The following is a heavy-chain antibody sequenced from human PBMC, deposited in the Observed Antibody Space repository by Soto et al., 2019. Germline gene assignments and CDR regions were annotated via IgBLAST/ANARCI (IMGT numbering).Heavy chain of an antibody. CDR3: TSGTSGSSGPLY. V-gene: IGHV1-46*01. D-gene: IGHD3-22*01. CDR2: INPSGGGT. CDR1: GYTFTTYY. J-gene: IGHJ4*02. Sequence: ASVKVSCKASGYTFTTYYMHWVRQAPGQGLEWMGIINPSGGGTNYAQKFQGRVTMTRDTSTSTLYMELNSLRAEDTAVYYCTSGTSGSSGPLYWGQGTLVTVSS.